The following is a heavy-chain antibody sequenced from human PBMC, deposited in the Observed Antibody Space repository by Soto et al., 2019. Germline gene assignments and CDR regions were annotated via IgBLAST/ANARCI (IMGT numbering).Heavy chain of an antibody. CDR3: ALVERGTAATVVDAFDI. CDR2: IYYSGST. V-gene: IGHV4-39*01. CDR1: GGSISSSRYY. J-gene: IGHJ3*02. Sequence: SETLSLTCTVSGGSISSSRYYWGWIRQPPGKGLEWIGSIYYSGSTYYNPSLKSRVTISVDTSKNQFSLKLSSVTAADTALYYCALVERGTAATVVDAFDIWGPGTMVTVSS. D-gene: IGHD6-13*01.